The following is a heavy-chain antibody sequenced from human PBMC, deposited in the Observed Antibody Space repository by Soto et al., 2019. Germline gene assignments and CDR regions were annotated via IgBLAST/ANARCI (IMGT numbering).Heavy chain of an antibody. Sequence: QVQLQKSGPGLVKPSQTLSLTCTVSGGSISSGGYYWSWIRQHPGKGLEWIGYIYYSGSTYYNPSLKSRVTISVDTSKDQCSLKLSSVTAADTAVYYCARAFPGGSRSFDYWGQGTLVTVSS. CDR2: IYYSGST. J-gene: IGHJ4*02. D-gene: IGHD1-26*01. CDR1: GGSISSGGYY. V-gene: IGHV4-31*03. CDR3: ARAFPGGSRSFDY.